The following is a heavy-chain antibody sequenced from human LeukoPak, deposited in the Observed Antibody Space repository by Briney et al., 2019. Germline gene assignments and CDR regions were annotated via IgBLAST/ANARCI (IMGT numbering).Heavy chain of an antibody. CDR3: AREGKPSSYYYGMDV. Sequence: PGGSLRLSCAASGFTFSSNYMSWVRQAPGKGLEWVSVIYSGGSTYYSDSVTGRLTISRDNSNTTLYLQMNSLRAEDTAVYYCAREGKPSSYYYGMDVWGQGTTVTVSS. J-gene: IGHJ6*02. CDR1: GFTFSSNY. CDR2: IYSGGST. V-gene: IGHV3-66*02.